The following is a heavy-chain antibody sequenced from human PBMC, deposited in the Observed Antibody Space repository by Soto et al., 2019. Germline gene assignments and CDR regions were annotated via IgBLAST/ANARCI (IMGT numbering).Heavy chain of an antibody. CDR2: IVPIFDIT. CDR3: ARDSHPPALSGDIMRWDV. D-gene: IGHD2-15*01. V-gene: IGHV1-69*01. CDR1: GGIFRRYA. J-gene: IGHJ6*02. Sequence: QVQLLQSGAEVKKSGSSVKVSCKVSGGIFRRYAISWVRQAPGQGLEWLGGIVPIFDITNYAQQFQGRVTITADESTKTAYMELRSLRFEDTAVYYCARDSHPPALSGDIMRWDVWGQGTTVTVSS.